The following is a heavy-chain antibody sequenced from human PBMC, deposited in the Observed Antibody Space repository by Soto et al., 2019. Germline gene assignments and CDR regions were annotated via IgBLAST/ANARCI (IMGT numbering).Heavy chain of an antibody. J-gene: IGHJ6*03. V-gene: IGHV4-59*08. CDR1: GGSISSYY. D-gene: IGHD2-15*01. Sequence: QVQLQESGPGLVKPSETLSLTCTVSGGSISSYYWSWIRQPPGKGLEWIGYIYYSGSTNYNPSLQSRVTISVDTSKNQFSLKLSSVTAADTAVYYCARHDSGGSYYYYYYMDVWGKGTTVTVSS. CDR3: ARHDSGGSYYYYYYMDV. CDR2: IYYSGST.